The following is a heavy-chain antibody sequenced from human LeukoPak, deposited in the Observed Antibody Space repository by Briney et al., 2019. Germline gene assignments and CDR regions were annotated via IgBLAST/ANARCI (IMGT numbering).Heavy chain of an antibody. CDR2: INPNSGGT. D-gene: IGHD3-10*01. J-gene: IGHJ4*02. Sequence: GASVKVSCKASGYTFTGYYMHWVRQAPGQGLEWMGWINPNSGGTNYAQKFQGRVTMTRDTSISTAYMELSRLRSDDTAVYYCARVLRRTMVRGVIAHPTFDYWGQGTLVTVSS. CDR3: ARVLRRTMVRGVIAHPTFDY. V-gene: IGHV1-2*02. CDR1: GYTFTGYY.